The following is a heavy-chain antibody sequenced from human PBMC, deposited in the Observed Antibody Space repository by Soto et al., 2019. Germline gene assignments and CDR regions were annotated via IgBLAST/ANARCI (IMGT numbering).Heavy chain of an antibody. V-gene: IGHV3-23*01. CDR2: ISSTGGST. Sequence: GGSLRLSCAASGFPFSNYAMTWVRRAPGKGLEWVSGISSTGGSTYYPDSVKGRFTISRDNSKNTLYLQMNSLRAEDTAIYYCAKVHYSSSSAAYDAFDIWGQGTLVTVSS. J-gene: IGHJ3*02. CDR1: GFPFSNYA. D-gene: IGHD6-6*01. CDR3: AKVHYSSSSAAYDAFDI.